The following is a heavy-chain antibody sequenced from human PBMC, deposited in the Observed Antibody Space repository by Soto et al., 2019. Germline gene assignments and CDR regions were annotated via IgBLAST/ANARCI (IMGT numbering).Heavy chain of an antibody. D-gene: IGHD1-26*01. CDR1: GYTLSSYG. CDR2: INGGNGDT. CDR3: ARGRSLFRAGDASVNFFDY. J-gene: IGHJ4*02. V-gene: IGHV1-3*01. Sequence: ASVKVSCKASGYTLSSYGIHWVRQAPGQRLEWMGWINGGNGDTMYAQKFQDRVTMTRGTSANTAYMEVSSLASKDTAVYYCARGRSLFRAGDASVNFFDYWGQGTLVTVSS.